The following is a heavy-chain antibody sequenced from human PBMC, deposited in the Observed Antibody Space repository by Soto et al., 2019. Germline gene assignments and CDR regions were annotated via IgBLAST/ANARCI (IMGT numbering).Heavy chain of an antibody. CDR3: AVRYYDSSGYYGNAFDI. CDR1: GYTLTELS. CDR2: FDPEDGET. V-gene: IGHV1-24*01. Sequence: VASVKVSCKVSGYTLTELSMHWVRQAPGRGLEWMGGFDPEDGETIYAQKFQGRVTMTEDTSTDTAYMELSSLRSEDTAVYYCAVRYYDSSGYYGNAFDIWGQGTMVTV. J-gene: IGHJ3*02. D-gene: IGHD3-22*01.